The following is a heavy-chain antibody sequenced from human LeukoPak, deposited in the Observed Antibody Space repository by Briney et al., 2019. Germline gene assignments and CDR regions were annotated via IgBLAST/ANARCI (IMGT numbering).Heavy chain of an antibody. CDR2: ISGSGGST. V-gene: IGHV3-23*01. D-gene: IGHD2-2*01. Sequence: PGGSLRLSCAASEFTFSSYAMSWVRQAPGKGLEWVSTISGSGGSTYYADSVKGRFTISRDNSKNTLYLQMNSLRAEDTAVYYCARVVVPGYFDYWGQGTLVTVSS. CDR3: ARVVVPGYFDY. J-gene: IGHJ4*02. CDR1: EFTFSSYA.